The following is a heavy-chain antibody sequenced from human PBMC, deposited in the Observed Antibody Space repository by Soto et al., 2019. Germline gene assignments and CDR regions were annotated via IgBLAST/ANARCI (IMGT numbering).Heavy chain of an antibody. Sequence: QPQLVDSGGGVVRSGRSLRLSCAASGFTFSSYALHWVRQAPGKGLEWVAIISYDGSDRYYADSVKGRFTISRDNSKNTLSLQLDSLRGEDTGVFYCARGGAAGSNFYGMYVWGQGTTVTVSS. D-gene: IGHD1-26*01. CDR2: ISYDGSDR. V-gene: IGHV3-30-3*01. J-gene: IGHJ6*02. CDR1: GFTFSSYA. CDR3: ARGGAAGSNFYGMYV.